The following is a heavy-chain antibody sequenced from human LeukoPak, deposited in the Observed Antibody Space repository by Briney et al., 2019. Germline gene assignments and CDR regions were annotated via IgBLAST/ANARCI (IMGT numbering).Heavy chain of an antibody. D-gene: IGHD3-3*01. V-gene: IGHV4-39*01. Sequence: PSETLSLTCTVSGGSICSNSYYWGWIRQPPGKGLEWIGSIYYSGSTYYNPALKSRVTISVDTSKNQFSLKLSSVTAADTAVYYCARLNDFWSGYYSGFDYWGRGTLVTVSS. CDR2: IYYSGST. CDR3: ARLNDFWSGYYSGFDY. CDR1: GGSICSNSYY. J-gene: IGHJ4*02.